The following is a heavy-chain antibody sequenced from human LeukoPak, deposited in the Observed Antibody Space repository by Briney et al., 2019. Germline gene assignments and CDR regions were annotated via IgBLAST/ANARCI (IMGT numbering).Heavy chain of an antibody. J-gene: IGHJ6*02. CDR3: ARAYSSSWYDYYYYYGMDV. Sequence: PSETLSLTCAVYGGSFSGYYWSWIRQPPGKGLEWIGEINHSGSTNYNPSLKSRVTISVDTSKNQFSLKLSSVTAADTAVYYCARAYSSSWYDYYYYYGMDVWGQGTTVTVSS. CDR2: INHSGST. CDR1: GGSFSGYY. D-gene: IGHD6-13*01. V-gene: IGHV4-34*01.